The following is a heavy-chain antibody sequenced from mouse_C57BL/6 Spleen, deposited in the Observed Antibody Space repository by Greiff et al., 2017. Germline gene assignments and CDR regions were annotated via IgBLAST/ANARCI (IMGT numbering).Heavy chain of an antibody. Sequence: VQLQQSGPELVKPGASVKISCKASGYAFSSSWMNWVKQRPGKGLEWIGRIYPGDGDTNYNGKFKGKATLTADKSSCTAYMQLSSLTSEDSAVYFCARSGSSSWFAYWGQGTLVTVSA. CDR1: GYAFSSSW. D-gene: IGHD1-1*01. J-gene: IGHJ3*01. V-gene: IGHV1-82*01. CDR3: ARSGSSSWFAY. CDR2: IYPGDGDT.